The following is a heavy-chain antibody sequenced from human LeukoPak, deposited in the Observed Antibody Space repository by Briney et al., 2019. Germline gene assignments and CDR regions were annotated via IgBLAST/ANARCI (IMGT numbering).Heavy chain of an antibody. CDR1: GVPIRSYW. CDR3: ARAGYTISAYHSDF. Sequence: SETLSLTCDVSGVPIRSYWWSWVRKPAGKGLEWIGRIYTTGRTNYSPSFQSRVTMSIDMSTNPFSLTLSSVTAADTAVYYCARAGYTISAYHSDFWGQGAPVTVSS. CDR2: IYTTGRT. V-gene: IGHV4-4*07. D-gene: IGHD5-18*01. J-gene: IGHJ4*02.